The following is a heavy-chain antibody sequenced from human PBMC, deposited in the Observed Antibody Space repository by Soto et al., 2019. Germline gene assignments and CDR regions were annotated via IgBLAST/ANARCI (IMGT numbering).Heavy chain of an antibody. J-gene: IGHJ4*02. CDR3: ARRYYDFWSGYSYYFDY. D-gene: IGHD3-3*01. CDR1: GYTFTSYD. V-gene: IGHV1-8*01. CDR2: MNPNSGNT. Sequence: ASVKVSCKASGYTFTSYDINWVRQATGQGLEWMGWMNPNSGNTGYAQKFQGRVTMTRNTSISTAYMELSSLRSEDTAVYYCARRYYDFWSGYSYYFDYWGQGTLVTVSS.